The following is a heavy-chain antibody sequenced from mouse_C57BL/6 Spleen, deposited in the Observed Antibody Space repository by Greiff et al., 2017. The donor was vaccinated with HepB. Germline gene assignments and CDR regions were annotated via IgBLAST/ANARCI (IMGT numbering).Heavy chain of an antibody. J-gene: IGHJ4*01. CDR1: GYAFSSSW. V-gene: IGHV1-82*01. CDR3: ARQLRSSYYAMDY. Sequence: LVESGPELVKPGASVKISCKASGYAFSSSWMNWVKQRPGKGLEWIGRIYPGDGDTNYNGKFKGKATLTADKSSSTAYMQLSSLTSEDSAVYFCARQLRSSYYAMDYWGQGTSVTVSS. D-gene: IGHD3-2*02. CDR2: IYPGDGDT.